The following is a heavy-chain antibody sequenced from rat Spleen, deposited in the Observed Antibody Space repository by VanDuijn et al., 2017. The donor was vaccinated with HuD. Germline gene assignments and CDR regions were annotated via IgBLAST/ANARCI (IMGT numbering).Heavy chain of an antibody. J-gene: IGHJ4*01. D-gene: IGHD1-11*01. V-gene: IGHV5-29*01. CDR1: GFTFSDYY. Sequence: EVQLVESDGGLVQPGRSLKLSCAASGFTFSDYYMAWVRQAPTKGLEWVATISYDGSSTYYRDSVKGRFTISRDNAKSTLYLQMDSLRSEDTATYYSARRGYGGYTPYDMDAWGQGASVTVSS. CDR2: ISYDGSST. CDR3: ARRGYGGYTPYDMDA.